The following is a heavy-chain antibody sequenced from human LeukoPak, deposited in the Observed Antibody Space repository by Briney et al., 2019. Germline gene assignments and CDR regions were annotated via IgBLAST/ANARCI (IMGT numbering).Heavy chain of an antibody. Sequence: GESLKISCKGSGYSFTSYWIGWVRQMPGKGLEWMGIIHPGDSDTRYSPSFQGQVTISADKSISTAYLQWSSLKASDTAMYYCARHETYYYGSGSYLSYYYYYMDVWGKGTTVTVSS. CDR3: ARHETYYYGSGSYLSYYYYYMDV. CDR2: IHPGDSDT. J-gene: IGHJ6*03. D-gene: IGHD3-10*01. CDR1: GYSFTSYW. V-gene: IGHV5-51*01.